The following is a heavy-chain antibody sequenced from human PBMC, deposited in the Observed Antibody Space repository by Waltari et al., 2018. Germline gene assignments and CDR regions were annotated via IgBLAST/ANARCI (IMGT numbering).Heavy chain of an antibody. CDR3: ARRAAIAATGPTYYMDV. J-gene: IGHJ6*03. Sequence: QVQLQESGPGLVKPSETLSLTCAVSGYSISSGYYWGWIRQPPGKGLEWIGSIYHSGITYYNPPLKSRVTISVDTSTNQFSLKLSSVTAADTAVYYCARRAAIAATGPTYYMDVWGKGTTVTVSS. D-gene: IGHD6-13*01. CDR1: GYSISSGYY. V-gene: IGHV4-38-2*01. CDR2: IYHSGIT.